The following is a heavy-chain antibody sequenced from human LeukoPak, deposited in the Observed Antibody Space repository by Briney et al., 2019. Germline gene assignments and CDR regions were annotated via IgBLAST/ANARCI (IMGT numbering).Heavy chain of an antibody. D-gene: IGHD1-1*01. V-gene: IGHV4-59*01. Sequence: SETLSLTCTVSGGSISTYYWSWIRQPPGKGLEWIGYIYYSGSTTYNPSLKSRVIISVDTSKNQFSLKLSSVTAADTAVYYCARYSDDWKALDIWGQGTMVTVSS. CDR3: ARYSDDWKALDI. CDR1: GGSISTYY. J-gene: IGHJ3*02. CDR2: IYYSGST.